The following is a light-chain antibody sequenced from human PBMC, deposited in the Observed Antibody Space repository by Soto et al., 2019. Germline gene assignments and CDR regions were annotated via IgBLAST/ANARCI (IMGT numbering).Light chain of an antibody. V-gene: IGKV3-20*01. CDR3: QQYGGSPPNT. J-gene: IGKJ2*01. Sequence: EIVLTQSPGTLSLSPGERATLSCRASQSVSSNYLAWYQQKPGQAPMLLIYGASSRATGIPDRFSGSGSGTDFTLTISRLEPEDFAVYYCQQYGGSPPNTFGQGTKLEI. CDR1: QSVSSNY. CDR2: GAS.